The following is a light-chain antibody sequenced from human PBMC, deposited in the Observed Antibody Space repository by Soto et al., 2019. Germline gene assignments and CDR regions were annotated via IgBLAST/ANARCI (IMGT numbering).Light chain of an antibody. CDR3: SSYTTSNTRQIV. Sequence: QSVLTQPASVSGSPGQSITISCTGTSSDVGGYNYVSWYQHHPGKAPKLIIYDVTNRPSGVSNPFSGSKSGNTASLTISGLQPEDEADYYCSSYTTSNTRQIVFVTGNKVTVL. V-gene: IGLV2-14*03. CDR2: DVT. J-gene: IGLJ1*01. CDR1: SSDVGGYNY.